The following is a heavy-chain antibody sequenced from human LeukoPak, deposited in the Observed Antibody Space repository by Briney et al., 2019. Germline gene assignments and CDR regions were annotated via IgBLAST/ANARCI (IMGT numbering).Heavy chain of an antibody. CDR1: GGSISTYH. D-gene: IGHD3-10*01. Sequence: SETLSLTCTVSGGSISTYHWSWIRQPPGKGLEWIGCIYTSGSTRYNPSLNSRVTISVDTSKNQFSLKLSSVTAADTAVYYCARRITYMDVWGNGTTVTVSS. CDR3: ARRITYMDV. CDR2: IYTSGST. J-gene: IGHJ6*03. V-gene: IGHV4-4*08.